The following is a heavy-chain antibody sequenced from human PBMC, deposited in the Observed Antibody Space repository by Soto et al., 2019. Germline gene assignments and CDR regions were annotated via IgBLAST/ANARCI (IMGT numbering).Heavy chain of an antibody. CDR1: GFTVSSNY. Sequence: EVQLVETGGGLVQPGGSLRLSCAASGFTVSSNYMSWCLQSPGKGLEWVSVIYSGGSTYYADSVRGRFTISRDNSKNTLYLQMNSLRAEDTAVYYCARAGRIAAAGTGVDYGGQGTLVTVSS. CDR3: ARAGRIAAAGTGVDY. D-gene: IGHD6-13*01. J-gene: IGHJ4*02. CDR2: IYSGGST. V-gene: IGHV3-66*01.